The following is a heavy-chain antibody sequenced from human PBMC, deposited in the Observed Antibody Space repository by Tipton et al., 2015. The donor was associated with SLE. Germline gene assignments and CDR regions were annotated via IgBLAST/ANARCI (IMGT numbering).Heavy chain of an antibody. D-gene: IGHD5-18*01. CDR1: GYTFTDYY. Sequence: QSGAEVKKPGASVKVPCKASGYTFTDYYIHWVRQAPGQGLEWMGWISTYNGNTNYAQKLQGRVTMTSDTSTSTAYMELRSLRSDDTAIYYCARVRVDTAMGVFDFWGQGTLVTVSS. CDR2: ISTYNGNT. V-gene: IGHV1-18*04. CDR3: ARVRVDTAMGVFDF. J-gene: IGHJ4*02.